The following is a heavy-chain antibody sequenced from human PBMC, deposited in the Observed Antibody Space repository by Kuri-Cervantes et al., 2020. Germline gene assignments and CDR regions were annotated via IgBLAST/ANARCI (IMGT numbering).Heavy chain of an antibody. CDR3: AREGDSSSWYVYYFDY. J-gene: IGHJ4*02. Sequence: GESLKISCAASGFTFSSYAMHWVRQAPGKGLEWVAVISYDGSNKYYAESVKGRFTISRDNSKNTLYLQMNSLRAEDTAVYYCAREGDSSSWYVYYFDYWGQGTLVTVSS. V-gene: IGHV3-30-3*01. CDR1: GFTFSSYA. CDR2: ISYDGSNK. D-gene: IGHD6-13*01.